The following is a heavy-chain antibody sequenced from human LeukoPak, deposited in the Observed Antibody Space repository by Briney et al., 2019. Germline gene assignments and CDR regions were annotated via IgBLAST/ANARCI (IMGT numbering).Heavy chain of an antibody. CDR2: IYYSGST. Sequence: PSETLSLTCTVSGGSIISYYWSWIRQPPGKGLEWIGYIYYSGSTNYNPSLKSRVTISVDTSKNQFSLKLSSVTAADTAVYYCARRKFYYGTGSYYSYYYGMDVWGQGTTVTVSS. J-gene: IGHJ6*02. V-gene: IGHV4-59*08. D-gene: IGHD3-10*01. CDR1: GGSIISYY. CDR3: ARRKFYYGTGSYYSYYYGMDV.